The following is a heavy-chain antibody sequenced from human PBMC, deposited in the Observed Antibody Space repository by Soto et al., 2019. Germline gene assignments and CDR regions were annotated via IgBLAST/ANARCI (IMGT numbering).Heavy chain of an antibody. V-gene: IGHV1-69*08. CDR3: ASGSLYGSGSYPVDY. CDR2: IIPLFGTL. J-gene: IGHJ4*01. D-gene: IGHD3-10*01. CDR1: GGTFSNHL. Sequence: QVQLVQSGAEVKKPGSSVNVSCKASGGTFSNHLISWVRQAPGQGLEWMGTIIPLFGTLNYAQKLQGRVTLSADISTSTAYMELSSLRSDDTAGYYCASGSLYGSGSYPVDYWGQGTLVTGSS.